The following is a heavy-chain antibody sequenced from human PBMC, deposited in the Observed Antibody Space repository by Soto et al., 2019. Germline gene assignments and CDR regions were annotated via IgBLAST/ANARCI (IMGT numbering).Heavy chain of an antibody. Sequence: QVQLQQWGAGLLKPSETLSLTCAVYGGSFSGYYWSWIRQPPGKGLEWIGEINHSGRTNYNPSLKSRVTISVDTSKNQFSLKLSSVTAADTAVYYCARGSIAALLGKYRHYYYIDVWGKGTTVTVSS. CDR2: INHSGRT. J-gene: IGHJ6*03. CDR3: ARGSIAALLGKYRHYYYIDV. CDR1: GGSFSGYY. V-gene: IGHV4-34*01. D-gene: IGHD6-6*01.